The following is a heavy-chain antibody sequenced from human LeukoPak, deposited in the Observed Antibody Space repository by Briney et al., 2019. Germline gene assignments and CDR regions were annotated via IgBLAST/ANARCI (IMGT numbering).Heavy chain of an antibody. D-gene: IGHD2-21*01. CDR3: GTGIGYIDY. CDR1: GFSFTNAW. Sequence: GGSLRLSCAVSGFSFTNAWVSWVRQAPGRGLEWVGRIRSKTDGGTTDYTAPVEGRFTISRDESTNTLYLQMNSLKTEDTAVYYRGTGIGYIDYWGQGTLVTVSS. V-gene: IGHV3-15*01. CDR2: IRSKTDGGTT. J-gene: IGHJ4*02.